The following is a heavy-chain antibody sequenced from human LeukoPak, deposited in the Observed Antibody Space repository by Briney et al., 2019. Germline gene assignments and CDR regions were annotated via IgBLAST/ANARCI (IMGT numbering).Heavy chain of an antibody. D-gene: IGHD3-9*01. CDR3: AKDPYYDILTANWFDP. CDR1: GGSISSYY. CDR2: IYYSGST. J-gene: IGHJ5*02. Sequence: SETLSLTCTVSGGSISSYYWSWIRQPPGKGLEWIGYIYYSGSTNYNPSLKSRVTISVDTSKNQFSLKLSSVTAADTAVYYCAKDPYYDILTANWFDPWGQGALVTVSS. V-gene: IGHV4-59*01.